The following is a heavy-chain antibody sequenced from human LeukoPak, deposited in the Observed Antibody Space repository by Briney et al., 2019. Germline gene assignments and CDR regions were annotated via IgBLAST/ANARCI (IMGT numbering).Heavy chain of an antibody. Sequence: ASVKVSCKASGYTFTGYYMHWVRQAPGQGLEWMGRINPNSGGTNYAQKFQGRVTMTGDTSISTAYMELSRLRSDDTAVYYCASDSHIVVVTAIHRYFQHWGQGTLVTVSS. D-gene: IGHD2-21*02. CDR2: INPNSGGT. CDR1: GYTFTGYY. J-gene: IGHJ1*01. V-gene: IGHV1-2*06. CDR3: ASDSHIVVVTAIHRYFQH.